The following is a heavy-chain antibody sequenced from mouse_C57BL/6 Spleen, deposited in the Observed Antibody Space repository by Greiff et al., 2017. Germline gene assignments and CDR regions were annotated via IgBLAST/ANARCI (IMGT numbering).Heavy chain of an antibody. J-gene: IGHJ2*01. CDR3: EKYGLRLDSFDY. D-gene: IGHD4-1*01. Sequence: VQLQQSGAGLVQPGGSLSLSCAASGFTFTDYYMSWVRQPPGKALEWFGFIRHKANGSTTEYNSSVKGRFTISRDNAQIILYLQINDQRAVDSATNEREKYGLRLDSFDYWGQGTTLTVSS. CDR2: IRHKANGSTT. V-gene: IGHV7-3*01. CDR1: GFTFTDYY.